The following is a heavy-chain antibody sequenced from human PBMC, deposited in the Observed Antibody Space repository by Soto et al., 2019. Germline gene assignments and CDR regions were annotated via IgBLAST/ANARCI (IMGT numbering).Heavy chain of an antibody. J-gene: IGHJ4*02. CDR1: GFTFSAYS. D-gene: IGHD6-13*01. Sequence: EVQLVESGGGLVQPGGSLRLSCAASGFTFSAYSMNWVREAPGKGLELVSYISSRTNTIYYADSVQGRFTISRDDAKNSLYLQMDSLRAADSAVYYCARDRRIAAAADFYFVSWGQGTLVTVSS. CDR3: ARDRRIAAAADFYFVS. CDR2: ISSRTNTI. V-gene: IGHV3-48*01.